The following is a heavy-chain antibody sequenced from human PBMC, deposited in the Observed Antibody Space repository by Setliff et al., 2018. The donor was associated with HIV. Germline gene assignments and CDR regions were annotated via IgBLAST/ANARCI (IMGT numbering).Heavy chain of an antibody. CDR2: IYYNGSP. D-gene: IGHD5-18*01. V-gene: IGHV4-39*01. Sequence: SETLSLTCSVSGASIGSSHYYWGWIRQPPEKGLEWVASIYYNGSPFYNPSLKSRVTISVDTSKNQFSLNLSSVTAADTAVYYCARHCGYSPGQICYYYLDIWGKGTTVTVSS. CDR1: GASIGSSHYY. CDR3: ARHCGYSPGQICYYYLDI. J-gene: IGHJ6*03.